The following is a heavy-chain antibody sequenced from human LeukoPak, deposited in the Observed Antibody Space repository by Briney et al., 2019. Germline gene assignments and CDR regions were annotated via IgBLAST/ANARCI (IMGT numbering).Heavy chain of an antibody. CDR2: ISSSSSYT. V-gene: IGHV3-21*01. CDR3: ARDLAQYHSSGSTFDY. J-gene: IGHJ4*02. Sequence: PGRSLRLSCAASGFTFSSYSMSWVRQAPGKGLEWVSSISSSSSYTYYADSVKGRFTISRDNAKNSLYLQMNSLRAEDTAVYYCARDLAQYHSSGSTFDYWGQGTLVTVSS. CDR1: GFTFSSYS. D-gene: IGHD3-22*01.